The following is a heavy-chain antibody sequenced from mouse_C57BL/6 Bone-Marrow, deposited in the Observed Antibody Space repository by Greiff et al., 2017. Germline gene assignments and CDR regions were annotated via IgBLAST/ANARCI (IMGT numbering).Heavy chain of an antibody. D-gene: IGHD3-2*02. Sequence: VQLQQSGAELVRPGASVTLSCKASGYTFTDYEMHWVKQTPVHGLEWIGAIDPETGGTAYNQKFKGKAILTADKSSSTAYMELRSLTSEDSAVYYGTRSGELRRPFDYWGQGTMVTVSA. CDR2: IDPETGGT. CDR1: GYTFTDYE. CDR3: TRSGELRRPFDY. V-gene: IGHV1-15*01. J-gene: IGHJ3*01.